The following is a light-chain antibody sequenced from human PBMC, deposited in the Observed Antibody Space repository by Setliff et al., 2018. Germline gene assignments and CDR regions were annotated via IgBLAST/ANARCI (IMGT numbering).Light chain of an antibody. V-gene: IGLV2-14*03. J-gene: IGLJ1*01. CDR2: DVS. CDR1: STDVGRYIF. Sequence: QSVLTQPASVSGSPGQSITISCTGSSTDVGRYIFVSWYQQHPGKAPRLMIFDVSNRPSGVSNRFSGSKSGSTASLTISGLQPEDEADYYCSSYTSSSTRGFGTGTKGTVL. CDR3: SSYTSSSTRG.